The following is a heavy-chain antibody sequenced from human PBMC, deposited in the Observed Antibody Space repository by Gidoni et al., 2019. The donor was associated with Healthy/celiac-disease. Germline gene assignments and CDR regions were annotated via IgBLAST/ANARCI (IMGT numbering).Heavy chain of an antibody. CDR2: IYYSGST. Sequence: QVQLQESGPGLVKPSETLSLTCPVSGGSISSYYWSWIRQPPGKGLEWIGYIYYSGSTNYNPSLKSRVTISVDTSKNQFSLKLSSVTAADTAVYYCARNYCSGGSCYFDYWGQGTLVTVSS. D-gene: IGHD2-15*01. CDR1: GGSISSYY. V-gene: IGHV4-59*01. J-gene: IGHJ4*02. CDR3: ARNYCSGGSCYFDY.